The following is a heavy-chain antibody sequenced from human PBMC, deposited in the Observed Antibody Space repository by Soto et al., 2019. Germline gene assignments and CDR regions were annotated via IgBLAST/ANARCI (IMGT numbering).Heavy chain of an antibody. CDR3: AREGAIYYFDY. CDR1: GFTFSSYA. D-gene: IGHD1-26*01. V-gene: IGHV3-30-3*01. CDR2: ISYDGSNK. J-gene: IGHJ4*02. Sequence: HPGGSLRLSCAASGFTFSSYAMHWVRQAPGKGLEWVAVISYDGSNKYYADSVKGRFTISRDNSKNTLYLQMNSLRAEDTSVYYCAREGAIYYFDYWGQGTLVTVSS.